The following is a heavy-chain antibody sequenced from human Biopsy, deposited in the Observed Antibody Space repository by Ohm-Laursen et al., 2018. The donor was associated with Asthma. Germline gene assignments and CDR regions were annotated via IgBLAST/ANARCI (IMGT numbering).Heavy chain of an antibody. V-gene: IGHV4-31*03. D-gene: IGHD3-22*01. CDR3: ARAQDYYDSRGYYRSFDY. Sequence: SQTLSLTCYVYPGSFSGFFWTWIRQHPGKGLEWIGFIYYSGSTYYNPSLKSRVSISIDTSKNQFSLKLSSVTAADTAVYYCARAQDYYDSRGYYRSFDYWGQGTLVTVSS. CDR2: IYYSGST. CDR1: PGSFSGFF. J-gene: IGHJ4*02.